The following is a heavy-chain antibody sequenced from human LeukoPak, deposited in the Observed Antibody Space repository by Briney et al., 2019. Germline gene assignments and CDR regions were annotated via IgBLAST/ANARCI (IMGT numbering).Heavy chain of an antibody. CDR2: ISYDGSNK. D-gene: IGHD2-15*01. Sequence: PGGFLRLSCAASGFTFSSYAMHWVRQAPGKGLEWVAVISYDGSNKYYADSVKGRFTISRDNSKNTLYLQMNSLRAEDTAVYYCARGPAMAVGSFDYWGQGTLVTVSS. J-gene: IGHJ4*02. CDR3: ARGPAMAVGSFDY. CDR1: GFTFSSYA. V-gene: IGHV3-30*04.